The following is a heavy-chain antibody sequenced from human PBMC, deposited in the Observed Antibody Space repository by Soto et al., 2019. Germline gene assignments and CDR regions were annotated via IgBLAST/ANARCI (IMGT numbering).Heavy chain of an antibody. CDR3: AKRGSCMPDRPGNFFDS. J-gene: IGHJ4*02. CDR1: GFALSSHG. CDR2: LGGSGIT. Sequence: AGSLTLSCAASGFALSSHGMTWVRQAPGRGLEWVSTLGGSGITYYADSVRGRFTISRDTSENTLYLQMDSLRVEDTAIYYCAKRGSCMPDRPGNFFDSWGQGTLVTVSS. D-gene: IGHD2-8*01. V-gene: IGHV3-23*01.